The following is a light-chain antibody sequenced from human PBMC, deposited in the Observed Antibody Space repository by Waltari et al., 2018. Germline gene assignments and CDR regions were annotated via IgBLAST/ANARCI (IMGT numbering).Light chain of an antibody. CDR1: QSVLYTSNNKHY. J-gene: IGKJ4*01. Sequence: DIVMTQSPDSLAVSHRAMATINCKHSQSVLYTSNNKHYLAWYQQKPGQPPKLLIYWASTRESGVPDRFSGSGSGTDFTLTISSLQAEDVAVYYCQQYYSIPVTFGGGTKVEIK. V-gene: IGKV4-1*01. CDR2: WAS. CDR3: QQYYSIPVT.